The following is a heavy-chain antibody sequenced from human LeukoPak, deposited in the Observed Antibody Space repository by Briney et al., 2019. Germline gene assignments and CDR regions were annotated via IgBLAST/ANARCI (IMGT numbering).Heavy chain of an antibody. D-gene: IGHD3-3*01. CDR3: ARNTYYDFWSGYYNNWFDP. CDR1: GYTFTGYY. J-gene: IGHJ5*02. Sequence: ASVKVSCKASGYTFTGYYMHWVRQAPGQGLERMGRINPNSGGTNYAQKFQGRVTMTRDTSISTAYMELSRLRSDDTAVYYCARNTYYDFWSGYYNNWFDPWGQGTLVTVSS. V-gene: IGHV1-2*06. CDR2: INPNSGGT.